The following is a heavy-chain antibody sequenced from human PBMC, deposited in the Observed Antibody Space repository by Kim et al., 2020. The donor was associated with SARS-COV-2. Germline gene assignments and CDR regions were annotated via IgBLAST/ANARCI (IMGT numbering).Heavy chain of an antibody. D-gene: IGHD5-18*01. CDR3: ARFADTAMGFDY. J-gene: IGHJ4*02. CDR2: INHSGST. CDR1: GGSFSGYY. Sequence: SETLSLTCAVYGGSFSGYYWSWIRQPPGKGLEWIGEINHSGSTNYNPSLKSRVTISVDTSKNQFSLKLSSVTAADTAVYYCARFADTAMGFDYWGQGTLVTVSS. V-gene: IGHV4-34*01.